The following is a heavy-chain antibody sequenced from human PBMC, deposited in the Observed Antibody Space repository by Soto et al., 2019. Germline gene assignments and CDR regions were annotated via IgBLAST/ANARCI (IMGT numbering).Heavy chain of an antibody. J-gene: IGHJ4*02. CDR2: ISSSSSTI. CDR3: ARDSDDSSGYYLLGVYYFDY. V-gene: IGHV3-48*01. D-gene: IGHD3-22*01. Sequence: KGLEWVSYISSSSSTIYYADSVKGRFTISRDNTKNSLYMQMNSLRAEDTAVYYCARDSDDSSGYYLLGVYYFDYSAQATLVTV.